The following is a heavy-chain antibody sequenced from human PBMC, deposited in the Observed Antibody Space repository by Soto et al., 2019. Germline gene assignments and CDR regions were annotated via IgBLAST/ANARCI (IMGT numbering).Heavy chain of an antibody. V-gene: IGHV3-7*01. D-gene: IGHD2-15*01. CDR2: IKQDGSEK. CDR3: ARGYCSGVSCYLFDY. CDR1: GFTFSSYW. J-gene: IGHJ4*02. Sequence: GGSLRLSCAASGFTFSSYWMSWVRQAPGKGLEWVAKIKQDGSEKYYADSAKGRFTISRDNAKKSLYLQMNSLRAEDTAVYFCARGYCSGVSCYLFDYWGQGTLVTVSS.